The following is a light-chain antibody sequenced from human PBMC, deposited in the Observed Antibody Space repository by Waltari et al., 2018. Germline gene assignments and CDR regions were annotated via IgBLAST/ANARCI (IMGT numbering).Light chain of an antibody. Sequence: DIVMTQSPDFLVVSLGERATINCKSSQRVLYRANNKDYLAWYRQKPGQPPKLLIYWASTRESGVPDRFSGSGSGTDFTLTISSLQAEDVAVYYCQQYYGVPLTFGGGTKVEIK. CDR3: QQYYGVPLT. V-gene: IGKV4-1*01. CDR2: WAS. J-gene: IGKJ4*01. CDR1: QRVLYRANNKDY.